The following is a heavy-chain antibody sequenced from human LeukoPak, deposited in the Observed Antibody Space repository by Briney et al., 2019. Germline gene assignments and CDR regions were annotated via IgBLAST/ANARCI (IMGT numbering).Heavy chain of an antibody. Sequence: TSETLSLTCAVSGYSISSGYYWGWIRQPPGKGLEWIGSIYHSGSTYYNPSLKSRVTTSVDTSKNQFSLKLSSVTAADTAVYYCARPIQTYYDFWSGRGAHDWFDPWGQGTLVTVSS. CDR1: GYSISSGYY. CDR3: ARPIQTYYDFWSGRGAHDWFDP. V-gene: IGHV4-38-2*01. J-gene: IGHJ5*02. D-gene: IGHD3-3*01. CDR2: IYHSGST.